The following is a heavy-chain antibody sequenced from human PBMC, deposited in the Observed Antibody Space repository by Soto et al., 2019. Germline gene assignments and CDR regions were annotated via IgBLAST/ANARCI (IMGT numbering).Heavy chain of an antibody. CDR2: IGSDAKTQ. J-gene: IGHJ4*02. V-gene: IGHV3-30*18. CDR3: AKETWANPDS. CDR1: ESTFRSYS. D-gene: IGHD5-12*01. Sequence: GGSLRLSCAASESTFRSYSMHWVRQAPGKGLEWVAVIGSDAKTQYYADSVKGRFTISRDNSKSKRYLQMNNLRAEDTAMEYSAKETWANPDSWGQGTLVPVSS.